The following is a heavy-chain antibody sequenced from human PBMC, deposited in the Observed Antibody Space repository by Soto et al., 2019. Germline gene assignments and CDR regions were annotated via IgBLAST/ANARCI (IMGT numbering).Heavy chain of an antibody. Sequence: LSLTCTVSGDSVNSRSHCWSWIRQPPGKGLEWIGYFYSSGSPHYSPSLKSRVTMSVDTSNNQFSLELSSVTAADTAVYFCARQTNLDYFDYWGQGTLVTVSS. D-gene: IGHD1-1*01. V-gene: IGHV4-61*01. J-gene: IGHJ4*02. CDR1: GDSVNSRSHC. CDR3: ARQTNLDYFDY. CDR2: FYSSGSP.